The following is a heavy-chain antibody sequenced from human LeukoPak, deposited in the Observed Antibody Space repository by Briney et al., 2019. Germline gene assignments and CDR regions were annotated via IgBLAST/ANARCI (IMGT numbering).Heavy chain of an antibody. D-gene: IGHD1-26*01. CDR2: IKQDGSEE. J-gene: IGHJ5*01. V-gene: IGHV3-7*04. CDR1: GFTFSDFW. Sequence: GESLRLSCAASGFTFSDFWMTWVRQAPGKGLQWVANIKQDGSEEYYVDSVKGRFTISRNNSENSLFLQMNNLTDEDTAIYYCARAWVGGGQGWFDFWGQGSLVTVSS. CDR3: ARAWVGGGQGWFDF.